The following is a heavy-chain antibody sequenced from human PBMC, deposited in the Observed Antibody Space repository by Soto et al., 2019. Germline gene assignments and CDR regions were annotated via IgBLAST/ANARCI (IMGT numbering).Heavy chain of an antibody. V-gene: IGHV3-13*01. CDR2: IGTAGDT. CDR3: ARDGERRAFDI. CDR1: GFTFSSYD. Sequence: GGSLRLSCAASGFTFSSYDMHWVRQATGKGLEWVSAIGTAGDTYYPGSVKGRFTISRENAKNSLYLQMNSLRAGDTAVYYCARDGERRAFDIWGQGTMVTVSS. J-gene: IGHJ3*02. D-gene: IGHD1-1*01.